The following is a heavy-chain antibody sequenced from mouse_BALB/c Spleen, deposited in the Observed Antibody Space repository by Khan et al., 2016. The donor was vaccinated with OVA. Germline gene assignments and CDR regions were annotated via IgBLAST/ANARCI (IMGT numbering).Heavy chain of an antibody. CDR3: ARSGYDFFAY. D-gene: IGHD2-14*01. J-gene: IGHJ3*01. V-gene: IGHV1-80*01. CDR2: IYPGDGDT. CDR1: GYAFSNYW. Sequence: QVQLKVSGAELVRPGSSVKISCKTSGYAFSNYWMNWVKQRPGQGLEWIGQIYPGDGDTNYNGEFKSKATLTADKSSNTAYMHLSSLTAEDSAVYFCARSGYDFFAYWGQGTLVTVSA.